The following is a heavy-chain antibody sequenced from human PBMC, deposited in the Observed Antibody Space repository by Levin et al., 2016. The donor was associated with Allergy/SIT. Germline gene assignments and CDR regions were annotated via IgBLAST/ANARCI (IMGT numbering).Heavy chain of an antibody. CDR3: ARDKPARSSSWNYYYGMDV. Sequence: WVRQAPGQGLEWMGWISAYNGNTNYAQKLQGRVTMTTDTSTSTAYMELRSLRSDDTAVYYCARDKPARSSSWNYYYGMDVWGQGTTVTVSS. J-gene: IGHJ6*02. V-gene: IGHV1-18*01. CDR2: ISAYNGNT. D-gene: IGHD6-13*01.